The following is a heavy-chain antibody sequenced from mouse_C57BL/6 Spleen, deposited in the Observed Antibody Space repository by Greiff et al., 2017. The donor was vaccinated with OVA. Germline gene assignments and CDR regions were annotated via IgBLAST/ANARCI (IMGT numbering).Heavy chain of an antibody. CDR1: GFNIKDYY. J-gene: IGHJ3*01. Sequence: VQLQQSGAELVRPGASVKLSCKASGFNIKDYYMHWVKQRPEQGLEWIGRIDPEDGDTEYAPKFQGKATMTADTSSNTAYLQLSSLTSEDTAVYYCTMREMLLSAWFACWGQGTLVTVSA. V-gene: IGHV14-1*01. D-gene: IGHD2-12*01. CDR3: TMREMLLSAWFAC. CDR2: IDPEDGDT.